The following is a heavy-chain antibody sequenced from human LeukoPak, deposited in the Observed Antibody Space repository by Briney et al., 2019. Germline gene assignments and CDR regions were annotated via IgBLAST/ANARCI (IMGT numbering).Heavy chain of an antibody. CDR1: GFTFSRYS. Sequence: PGGSLRLSCAASGFTFSRYSMNWARQAPGKGLEWVSSISISGSYIYYADSVKGRFTISRDNAKNSLFLQMNSLRAEDTAVYYCARDGPSGWVFDYWGQGTLVTVSS. J-gene: IGHJ4*02. CDR3: ARDGPSGWVFDY. V-gene: IGHV3-21*01. CDR2: ISISGSYI. D-gene: IGHD6-19*01.